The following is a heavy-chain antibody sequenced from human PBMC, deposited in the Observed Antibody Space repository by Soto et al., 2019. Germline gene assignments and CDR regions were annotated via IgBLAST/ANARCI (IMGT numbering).Heavy chain of an antibody. V-gene: IGHV4-59*01. D-gene: IGHD6-19*01. Sequence: TLSLTCSFPGGGISGSYWRWIRQSPGKGLEWLGYVYYTGSTNYSPSLRSRVSISVDTSKNEFSLRLSSVTAADTAVYFCARSVAVPGAHIDYWGQGTQVTVSS. CDR1: GGGISGSY. CDR2: VYYTGST. J-gene: IGHJ4*02. CDR3: ARSVAVPGAHIDY.